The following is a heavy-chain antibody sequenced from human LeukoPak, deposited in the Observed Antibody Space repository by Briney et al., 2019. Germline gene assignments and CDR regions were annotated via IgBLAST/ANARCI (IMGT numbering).Heavy chain of an antibody. CDR2: ISYDGSNK. J-gene: IGHJ3*02. CDR1: GFTFSDYY. D-gene: IGHD3-10*01. Sequence: GGSLRLSCAASGFTFSDYYMSWIRQAPGKGLEWVAVISYDGSNKYYADSVKGRFTISRDNSKNTLYLQMNSLRAEDTAVYYCAKVDYYGSGNAFDIWGQGTMVTVS. CDR3: AKVDYYGSGNAFDI. V-gene: IGHV3-30*18.